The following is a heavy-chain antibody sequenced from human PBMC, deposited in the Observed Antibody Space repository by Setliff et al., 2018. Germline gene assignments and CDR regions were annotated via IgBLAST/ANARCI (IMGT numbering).Heavy chain of an antibody. CDR2: INSDGSST. CDR1: GFTLSSYW. V-gene: IGHV3-74*01. CDR3: ARGPWKHSAYYYYYYTDV. D-gene: IGHD1-1*01. J-gene: IGHJ6*03. Sequence: PGGSLRLSCAASGFTLSSYWMHWVRQVPGKGLVWVSRINSDGSSTGYADSVKGRFTISRDNAKNTLLLQMNSLRAEDTAVYYCARGPWKHSAYYYYYYTDVWGKGTTVTVSS.